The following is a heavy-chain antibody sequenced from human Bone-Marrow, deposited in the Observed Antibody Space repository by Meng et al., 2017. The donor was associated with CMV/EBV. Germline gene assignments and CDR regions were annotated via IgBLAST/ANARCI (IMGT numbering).Heavy chain of an antibody. Sequence: ASVKVSCKASGYTFTSFGISWVRQAPGQGLEWMGGISAYTGNTNYPQKLQGRVTMTIDTSTRTAYMERRSLRSDDTAVYYCARDRFYERTKYYDNSGYYYVDALDIWGQGTMVTVSS. J-gene: IGHJ3*02. CDR1: GYTFTSFG. CDR2: ISAYTGNT. CDR3: ARDRFYERTKYYDNSGYYYVDALDI. D-gene: IGHD3-22*01. V-gene: IGHV1-18*01.